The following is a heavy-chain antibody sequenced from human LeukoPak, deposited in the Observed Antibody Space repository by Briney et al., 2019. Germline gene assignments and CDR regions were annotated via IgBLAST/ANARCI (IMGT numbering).Heavy chain of an antibody. CDR2: IYYSGST. V-gene: IGHV4-59*08. CDR3: ARLPYSSSRGQDD. Sequence: PSETLSLTCTVSGGSISSYYWSWIRQPPGKGLEWIGYIYYSGSTNYNPSPKSRVTISVDTSKNQFSLKLSSVTAADTAVYYCARLPYSSSRGQDDWGQGTLVTVSS. J-gene: IGHJ4*02. CDR1: GGSISSYY. D-gene: IGHD6-6*01.